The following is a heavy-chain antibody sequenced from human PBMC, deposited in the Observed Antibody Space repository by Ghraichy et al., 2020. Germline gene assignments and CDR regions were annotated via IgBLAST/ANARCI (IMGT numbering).Heavy chain of an antibody. CDR3: ARANRDFDY. V-gene: IGHV4-39*01. J-gene: IGHJ4*02. CDR1: GGSISSSSYY. CDR2: IYYSGST. Sequence: ETLSLTCTVSGGSISSSSYYWGWIRQPPGKGLEWIGSIYYSGSTYYNPSLKSRVTISVDTSKNQFSLKLSSVTAADTAVYYCARANRDFDYWGQGTLVTVSS. D-gene: IGHD2/OR15-2a*01.